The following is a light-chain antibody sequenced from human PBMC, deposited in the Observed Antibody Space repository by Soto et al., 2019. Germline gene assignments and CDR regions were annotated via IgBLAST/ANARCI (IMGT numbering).Light chain of an antibody. J-gene: IGLJ2*01. Sequence: SALTQPASVSGSPGQSITISCTGTASDIGGYNYVSWYQQPPGKAPQLMIYEVTNRPSGISNRFSGSKSGNTASLTISVLQTEDEADYYCSAYSSTSTLEIFGGGTKVTVL. CDR3: SAYSSTSTLEI. CDR1: ASDIGGYNY. V-gene: IGLV2-14*01. CDR2: EVT.